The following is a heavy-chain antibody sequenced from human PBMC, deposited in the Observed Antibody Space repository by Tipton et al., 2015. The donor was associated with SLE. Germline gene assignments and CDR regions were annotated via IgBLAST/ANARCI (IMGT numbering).Heavy chain of an antibody. V-gene: IGHV4-59*06. Sequence: TLSLTCTVSGGSISSYYWSWIRQPPGKGLEWIGYIYYSGSTYYNPSLKSRVTISVDTSKNQFSLKLSSVTAADTAVYYCATYSSRPDYYYYMDVWGKGTTVTVSS. CDR2: IYYSGST. J-gene: IGHJ6*03. CDR1: GGSISSYY. D-gene: IGHD6-13*01. CDR3: ATYSSRPDYYYYMDV.